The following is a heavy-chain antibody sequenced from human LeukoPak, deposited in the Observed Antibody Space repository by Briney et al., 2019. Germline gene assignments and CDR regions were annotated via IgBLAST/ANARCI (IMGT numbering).Heavy chain of an antibody. J-gene: IGHJ4*02. D-gene: IGHD3-22*01. V-gene: IGHV3-66*02. CDR1: GFTFSSYE. Sequence: GGSLRLSCAASGFTFSSYEMNWVRQAPGKGLEWGSVIYNGGSTYYADYVKGRFTISRDNSKNTLYLQMNSLRAEDTAVYYCARDPYYYDSSGYYIYWGQGTLVTVSS. CDR3: ARDPYYYDSSGYYIY. CDR2: IYNGGST.